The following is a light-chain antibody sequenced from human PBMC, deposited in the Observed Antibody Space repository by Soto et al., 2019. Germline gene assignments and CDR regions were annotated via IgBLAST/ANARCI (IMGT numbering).Light chain of an antibody. Sequence: QSVLTQPPSASGTPGQRVTISCSGSSSNIGGYYVSWYQQLPGTAPKVLIYRNNQRPSGVPDRFSGSKSGTSASLAISGLRSDDEADYYCVAWDDSLSGYVFGTGTKLTVL. V-gene: IGLV1-47*01. J-gene: IGLJ1*01. CDR3: VAWDDSLSGYV. CDR1: SSNIGGYY. CDR2: RNN.